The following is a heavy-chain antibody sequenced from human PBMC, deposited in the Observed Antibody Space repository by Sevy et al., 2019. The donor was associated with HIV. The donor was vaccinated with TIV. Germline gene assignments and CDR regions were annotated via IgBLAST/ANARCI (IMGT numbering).Heavy chain of an antibody. V-gene: IGHV4-30-2*01. D-gene: IGHD4-17*01. CDR1: GVSSSSSAYS. CDR3: ARDGGTMTTPGSFDI. Sequence: SETLSLTCAVSGVSSSSSAYSWNWIRQPPGKGLEWIGYIYHTGNTYYNPSLKSRITISLDRSKNQFSLRLSSVTAADTAVYFCARDGGTMTTPGSFDIWGQGTMVTVSS. CDR2: IYHTGNT. J-gene: IGHJ3*02.